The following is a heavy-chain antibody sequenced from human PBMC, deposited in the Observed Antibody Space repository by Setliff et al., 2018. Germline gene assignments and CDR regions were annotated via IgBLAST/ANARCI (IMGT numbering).Heavy chain of an antibody. D-gene: IGHD6-19*01. V-gene: IGHV3-74*01. Sequence: GGSLRLSCAASGFAFSSSAMSWVRQGPGKGPEWVARTNSDGSTASYADSVKGRFTISRDNARNTVYLQMNRLRGEDTAVYFCARDYDGRYFDPWGQGTLVTVSS. CDR3: ARDYDGRYFDP. J-gene: IGHJ5*02. CDR2: TNSDGSTA. CDR1: GFAFSSSA.